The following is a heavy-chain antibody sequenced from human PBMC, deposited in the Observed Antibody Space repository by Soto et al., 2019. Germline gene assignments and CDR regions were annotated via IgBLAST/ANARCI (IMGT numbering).Heavy chain of an antibody. D-gene: IGHD3-3*01. Sequence: SETLSLTCAVSGGTISSSNWWSWVRQPPGKGLEWIGEIYHSGSTNYNPSPKSRVTISVDKSKNQFSLKLSSVTAADTAVYYCASTIFGVVFGWDYYYYGMDVWGQGTTVTVSS. CDR3: ASTIFGVVFGWDYYYYGMDV. CDR1: GGTISSSNW. V-gene: IGHV4-4*02. J-gene: IGHJ6*02. CDR2: IYHSGST.